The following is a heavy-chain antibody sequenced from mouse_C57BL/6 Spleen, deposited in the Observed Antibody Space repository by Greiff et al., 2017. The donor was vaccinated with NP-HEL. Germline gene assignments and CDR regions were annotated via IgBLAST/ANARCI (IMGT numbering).Heavy chain of an antibody. D-gene: IGHD1-1*01. J-gene: IGHJ1*03. Sequence: EVNVVESGGGLVKPGGSLKLSCAASGFTFSDYGMHWVRQAPEKGLEWVAYISSGSSTIYYADTVKGRFTISRDNAKNTLFLQMTSLRSEDTAMYYCARGYYGSRHWYFDVWGTGTTVTVSS. V-gene: IGHV5-17*01. CDR2: ISSGSSTI. CDR3: ARGYYGSRHWYFDV. CDR1: GFTFSDYG.